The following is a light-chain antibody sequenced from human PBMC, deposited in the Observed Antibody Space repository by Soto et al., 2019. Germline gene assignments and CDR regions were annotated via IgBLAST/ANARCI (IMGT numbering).Light chain of an antibody. CDR1: SSDVGGYKH. J-gene: IGLJ2*01. V-gene: IGLV2-14*01. Sequence: QSALTQPASVSGSPGQSITISCTGTSSDVGGYKHVAWYQQYPGKALKLIIFEVSDRPSGVSNRFSGSKSGNTASLSISGLQPEDEADYYCSSYKSGATLVFGGGTKLTVL. CDR3: SSYKSGATLV. CDR2: EVS.